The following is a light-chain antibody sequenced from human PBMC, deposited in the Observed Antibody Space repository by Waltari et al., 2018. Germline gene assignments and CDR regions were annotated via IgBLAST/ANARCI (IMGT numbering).Light chain of an antibody. CDR2: AAS. Sequence: DIQMTQSPSSLSASVGDTVTITCRTSQNIDRSLNWYRQRPGNAPKLLMFAASTLQSGVSSRFSGSGSGTDFTLTISGLQPEDFATYFCQQSHRSPWTFGQGTQVDI. CDR3: QQSHRSPWT. J-gene: IGKJ1*01. V-gene: IGKV1-39*01. CDR1: QNIDRS.